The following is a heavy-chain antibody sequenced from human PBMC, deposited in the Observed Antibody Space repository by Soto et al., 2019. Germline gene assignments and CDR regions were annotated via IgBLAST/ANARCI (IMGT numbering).Heavy chain of an antibody. Sequence: GASVKVSCKXSGYTFTGYYMHWVRQAPGQGLEWMGWINPNSGGTNYAQKFQGRVTMTRDTSISTAYMELSRLRPDDTAVYYCARDKVGNLPYGMDVWGQGTTVTVSS. D-gene: IGHD1-1*01. CDR1: GYTFTGYY. J-gene: IGHJ6*02. V-gene: IGHV1-2*02. CDR3: ARDKVGNLPYGMDV. CDR2: INPNSGGT.